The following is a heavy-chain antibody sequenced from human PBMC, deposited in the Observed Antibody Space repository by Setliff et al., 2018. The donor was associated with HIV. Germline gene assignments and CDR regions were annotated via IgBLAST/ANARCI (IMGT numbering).Heavy chain of an antibody. CDR2: INHSEST. Sequence: PSETLSLTCAVYGESFSDYYWSWIRQPPGKGLEWIGEINHSESTNYNPSLKSRVTVSVDTSKKQFSLRLSSVSAADTALYYCARLRVMVFGMMLTDDAFDVWGQGTMVTVSS. CDR3: ARLRVMVFGMMLTDDAFDV. V-gene: IGHV4-34*01. D-gene: IGHD3-3*01. J-gene: IGHJ3*01. CDR1: GESFSDYY.